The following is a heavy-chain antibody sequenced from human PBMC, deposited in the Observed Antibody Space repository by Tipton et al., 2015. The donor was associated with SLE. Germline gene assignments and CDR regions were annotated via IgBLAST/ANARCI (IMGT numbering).Heavy chain of an antibody. CDR2: IFTSGGT. J-gene: IGHJ4*02. CDR3: ARGALTSGWYMHYFDS. CDR1: GVSVTSGTYF. D-gene: IGHD6-19*01. Sequence: TLSLTCTVSGVSVTSGTYFWTWVRQPAGKGLEWIGRIFTSGGTNYNPSLKSRLAISLDTSKNQFSLSLTSVTAADTAVYYCARGALTSGWYMHYFDSWGQGTLVTVSS. V-gene: IGHV4-61*02.